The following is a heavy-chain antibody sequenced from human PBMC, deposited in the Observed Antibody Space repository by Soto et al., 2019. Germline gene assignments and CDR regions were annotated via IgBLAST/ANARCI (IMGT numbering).Heavy chain of an antibody. CDR3: ARDRNYGDYFDP. CDR1: GGSISSGDYY. D-gene: IGHD4-17*01. J-gene: IGHJ5*02. CDR2: IYYSGST. V-gene: IGHV4-30-4*01. Sequence: QVQLQESGPGLVKPSQTLSLTCTVSGGSISSGDYYWSWIRQPPGKGLEWIGYIYYSGSTYYNPSLESRVTISIDTSKNEFSLKLSSVTAADTAVYDCARDRNYGDYFDPWGQGTLVTVSS.